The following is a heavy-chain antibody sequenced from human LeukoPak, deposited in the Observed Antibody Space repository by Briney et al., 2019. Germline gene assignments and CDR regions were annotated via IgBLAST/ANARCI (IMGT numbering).Heavy chain of an antibody. J-gene: IGHJ4*02. D-gene: IGHD2-2*02. CDR2: ISYDGSNK. CDR1: GFAFSSYA. V-gene: IGHV3-30*01. CDR3: ARDFSYCSSTSCYNTQGVLDY. Sequence: GGSLRLSCAASGFAFSSYAMHWVRQAPGKGLEWVAVISYDGSNKYYADSVKGRFTISRDNSKNTLYLQMNSLRAEDTAVYYCARDFSYCSSTSCYNTQGVLDYWGQGTLVAVSS.